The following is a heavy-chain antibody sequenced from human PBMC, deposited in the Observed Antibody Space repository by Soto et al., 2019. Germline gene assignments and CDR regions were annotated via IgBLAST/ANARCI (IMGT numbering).Heavy chain of an antibody. CDR3: ARQGYYGSGSSSYYYYAMDV. D-gene: IGHD3-10*01. CDR2: IDLRDSYT. J-gene: IGHJ6*02. CDR1: GNTFTIYW. Sequence: PGESLKISCKDSGNTFTIYWISWVRQMPGKGLEWMGRIDLRDSYTDYSPSFRGHVTFSADRSVSTAYLQWSSLQASDTAMYYCARQGYYGSGSSSYYYYAMDVWGQGTTVTVS. V-gene: IGHV5-10-1*01.